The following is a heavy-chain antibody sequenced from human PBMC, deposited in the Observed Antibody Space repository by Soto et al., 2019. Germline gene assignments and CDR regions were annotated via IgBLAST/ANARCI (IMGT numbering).Heavy chain of an antibody. CDR3: ERGDRGGSGSPASYYYSGLDV. V-gene: IGHV3-23*01. CDR1: GFTFNSYA. CDR2: VSAGGDMT. D-gene: IGHD3-10*01. Sequence: DVQVLESGGDLVQPGGSLRLSCAASGFTFNSYAMSWVREAPGKGLEWVSSVSAGGDMTYYSDSVKGRFTISRDNSNNALFLQMNSLRIEDTALYSCERGDRGGSGSPASYYYSGLDVWGQGTTVTVS. J-gene: IGHJ6*02.